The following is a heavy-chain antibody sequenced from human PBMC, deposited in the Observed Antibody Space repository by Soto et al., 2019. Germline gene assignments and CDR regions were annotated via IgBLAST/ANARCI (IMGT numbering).Heavy chain of an antibody. D-gene: IGHD3-16*02. Sequence: EVQLVESGGGLVQPGGSLRLSCADSGFILRNYWMSWVRQAPGMGLQWVASIKEEGSEKYYVDPVKGRFTISRENAKNSLYLQMNSLRAEDTAVYYCARYRSLDPWGQGILVTVSS. J-gene: IGHJ5*02. CDR1: GFILRNYW. CDR3: ARYRSLDP. V-gene: IGHV3-7*03. CDR2: IKEEGSEK.